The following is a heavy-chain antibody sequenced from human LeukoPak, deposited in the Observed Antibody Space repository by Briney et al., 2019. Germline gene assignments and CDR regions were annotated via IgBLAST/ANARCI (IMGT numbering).Heavy chain of an antibody. CDR3: AKGAWELREAQFDY. CDR2: ISGSGATT. J-gene: IGHJ4*02. CDR1: GFPFSSDA. Sequence: GGSLRLSCAASGFPFSSDAMSWVRQAPGKGLEWVSAISGSGATTYYVDSVKGRFTVSRDNSKNTLYLQMNSLRAEDTAVYYCAKGAWELREAQFDYWGQGTLVTVSS. D-gene: IGHD1-26*01. V-gene: IGHV3-23*01.